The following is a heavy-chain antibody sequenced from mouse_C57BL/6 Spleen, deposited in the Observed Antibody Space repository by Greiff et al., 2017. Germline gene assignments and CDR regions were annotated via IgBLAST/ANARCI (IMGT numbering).Heavy chain of an antibody. CDR3: ARPIYYGSSYVDY. CDR1: GYAFSSSW. D-gene: IGHD1-1*01. Sequence: QVQLKQSGPELVKPGASGTISCKASGYAFSSSWLNGVKQRPGKGLGGIVRIYPGDGDTNYNGKFKGKATRTSDKSSSTAYMQHSSLTSEDSAVYFCARPIYYGSSYVDYWGQGTTLTVSS. J-gene: IGHJ2*01. CDR2: IYPGDGDT. V-gene: IGHV1-82*01.